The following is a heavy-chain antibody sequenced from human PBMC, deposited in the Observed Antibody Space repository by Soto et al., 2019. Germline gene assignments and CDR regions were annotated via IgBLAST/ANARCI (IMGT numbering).Heavy chain of an antibody. Sequence: QVQLQESGPGLVKPSETLSPTCTVSGGSISSYYWSWIRQPAGKGLEWIGRIYTSGSTNYNPSLKSRVTMSVDTSKNQFSLKLSSVTAADTAVYYCARDRRSGWSNWFDPWGQGTLVTVSS. CDR2: IYTSGST. D-gene: IGHD6-19*01. J-gene: IGHJ5*02. V-gene: IGHV4-4*07. CDR1: GGSISSYY. CDR3: ARDRRSGWSNWFDP.